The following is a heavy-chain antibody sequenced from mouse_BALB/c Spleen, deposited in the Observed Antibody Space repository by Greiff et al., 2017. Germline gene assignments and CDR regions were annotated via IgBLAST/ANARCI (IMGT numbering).Heavy chain of an antibody. Sequence: QVQLKESGPQLVRPGASVKISCKASGYSFTSYWMHWVKQRPGQGLEWIGMIDPSDSETRLNQKFKDKATLTVDKSSSTAYMQLSSPTSEDSAVYYCARGGYYYAMDYWGQGTSVTVSS. CDR1: GYSFTSYW. V-gene: IGHV1S126*01. CDR2: IDPSDSET. J-gene: IGHJ4*01. CDR3: ARGGYYYAMDY.